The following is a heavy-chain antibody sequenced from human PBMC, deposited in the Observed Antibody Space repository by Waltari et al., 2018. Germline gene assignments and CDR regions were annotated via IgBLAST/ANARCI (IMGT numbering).Heavy chain of an antibody. CDR3: ARRWIGAMVKTWYFDL. Sequence: QVQLVQSGAEVKKPGSSVKVSCKASGGTFSSYAISWVRQAPGQGLEWMGGILPIFGTANYAQKFQGRVTLTADESTSTAYMELSSLRSEDTAVYYCARRWIGAMVKTWYFDLWGRGTLVTVSS. D-gene: IGHD5-18*01. J-gene: IGHJ2*01. CDR2: ILPIFGTA. CDR1: GGTFSSYA. V-gene: IGHV1-69*12.